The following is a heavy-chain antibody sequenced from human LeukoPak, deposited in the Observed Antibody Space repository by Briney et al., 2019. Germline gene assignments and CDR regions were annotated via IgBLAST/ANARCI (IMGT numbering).Heavy chain of an antibody. D-gene: IGHD6-13*01. CDR2: ISSSSSYI. Sequence: GGSLRLSCAASGFTFSSYSMNWVRQAPGKGLEWVSSISSSSSYIYYADSVMGRFTISRDNAKNSLYLQMNSLRAEDTAVYYCASYRRFDIAAAPSPLYWGQGTLVTVSS. J-gene: IGHJ4*02. CDR1: GFTFSSYS. V-gene: IGHV3-21*01. CDR3: ASYRRFDIAAAPSPLY.